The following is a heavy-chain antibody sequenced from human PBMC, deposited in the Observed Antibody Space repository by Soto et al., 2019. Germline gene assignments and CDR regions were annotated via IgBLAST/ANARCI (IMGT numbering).Heavy chain of an antibody. CDR2: IYYSGST. J-gene: IGHJ4*02. CDR1: GGSISSGDYY. D-gene: IGHD3-3*01. V-gene: IGHV4-30-4*01. CDR3: ITYCDFGSGHYPH. Sequence: SETLSLTCTVSGGSISSGDYYWSWIRQPPGKGLEWIGYIYYSGSTYYNPSLKSRVTISLDTSKNQFSLKLSSVTAADTAMYYCITYCDFGSGHYPHWGQGILVTVSS.